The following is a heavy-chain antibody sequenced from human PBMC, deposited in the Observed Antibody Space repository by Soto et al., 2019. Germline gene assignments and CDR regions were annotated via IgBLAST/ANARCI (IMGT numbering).Heavy chain of an antibody. CDR2: ISTTGNT. J-gene: IGHJ4*02. D-gene: IGHD1-7*01. CDR1: GDTITSFS. Sequence: LSLTCTVSGDTITSFSWNWIRQSAGKGLEWIGRISTTGNTHYNPSLESRVTMSLDTSKNQFSLKLTSVTAADTAIYYCEGESGENWSYEAYWGQGTLVTVSS. CDR3: EGESGENWSYEAY. V-gene: IGHV4-4*07.